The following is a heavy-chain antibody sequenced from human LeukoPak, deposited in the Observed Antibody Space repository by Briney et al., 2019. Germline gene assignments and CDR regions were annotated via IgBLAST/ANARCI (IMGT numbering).Heavy chain of an antibody. D-gene: IGHD6-13*01. CDR2: TDPSDSNT. CDR3: ARRVRFGSRWDFDY. V-gene: IGHV5-10-1*01. CDR1: GYIFTNSR. J-gene: IGHJ4*02. Sequence: GESLQISCKGSGYIFTNSRISWVRQMPGKGLEWMGTTDPSDSNTNYSPSFQGHVTISADKSITTAWLQWSSLEASDTAMYYCARRVRFGSRWDFDYWGQGTLVTVSS.